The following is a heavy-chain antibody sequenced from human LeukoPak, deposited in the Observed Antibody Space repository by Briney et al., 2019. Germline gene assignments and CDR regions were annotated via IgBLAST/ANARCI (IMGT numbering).Heavy chain of an antibody. D-gene: IGHD6-13*01. CDR2: ISYDGSNE. J-gene: IGHJ5*01. V-gene: IGHV3-30*18. CDR1: GFTFSSYG. CDR3: AKTVRYSSSWFDY. Sequence: GGSLRLSCAASGFTFSSYGMHWVRQAPGKGLEWVAIISYDGSNEYYADSVKGRFTISRDNSKNTLYLQMNSLRAADTAVYYCAKTVRYSSSWFDYWGQGTLVTVSS.